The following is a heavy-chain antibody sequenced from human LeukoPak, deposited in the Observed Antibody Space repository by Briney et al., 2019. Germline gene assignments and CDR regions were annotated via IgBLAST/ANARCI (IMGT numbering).Heavy chain of an antibody. CDR3: ARLYSSSWYRVDDY. D-gene: IGHD6-13*01. J-gene: IGHJ4*02. Sequence: PSETLSLTCTVSGGSISSYYWSWIRQPAGKGLEWIGRIYTSGSTNYNPSLKSRVTISVDTSKNQFSLKLSSVTAADTAVYYYARLYSSSWYRVDDYWGQGTLVTVSS. CDR1: GGSISSYY. V-gene: IGHV4-4*07. CDR2: IYTSGST.